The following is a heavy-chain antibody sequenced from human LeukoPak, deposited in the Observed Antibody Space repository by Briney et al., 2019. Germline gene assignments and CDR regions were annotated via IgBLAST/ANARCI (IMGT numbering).Heavy chain of an antibody. CDR2: ISSSSSYI. Sequence: GGSLRLSCAASGFTFSSYEMNWVRQAPGKGLEWVSSISSSSSYIYYADSVKGRFTISRDNAKNSLYLQMNSLRAEDTAVYYCARVEKRYYDFWSGYPPAHYWGQGTLVTVSS. CDR3: ARVEKRYYDFWSGYPPAHY. V-gene: IGHV3-21*01. J-gene: IGHJ4*02. CDR1: GFTFSSYE. D-gene: IGHD3-3*01.